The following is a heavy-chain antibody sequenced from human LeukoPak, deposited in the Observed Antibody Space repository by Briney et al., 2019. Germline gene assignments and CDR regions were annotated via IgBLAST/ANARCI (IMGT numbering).Heavy chain of an antibody. V-gene: IGHV6-1*01. CDR2: TYYRSKWYN. J-gene: IGHJ5*02. CDR3: AKAAGKNWFDP. D-gene: IGHD4-23*01. Sequence: SQTLSLTCAISGDSISSNSAAWHWIRQSPSRGLEWLGRTYYRSKWYNEYAGSVKSRITIDPDTSKNQFSLLLNSVTPEDTAVYYCAKAAGKNWFDPWGQGTLVTVSS. CDR1: GDSISSNSAA.